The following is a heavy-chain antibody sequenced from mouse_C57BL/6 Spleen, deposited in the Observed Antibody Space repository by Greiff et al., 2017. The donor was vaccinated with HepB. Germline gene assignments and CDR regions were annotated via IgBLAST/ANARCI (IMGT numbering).Heavy chain of an antibody. Sequence: VQLQQPGAELVKPGASVKLSCKASGYTFTSYWMHWVKQRPGRGLEWIGRIDPNSGGTKYNEKFKSKATLTVDKPSSTAYMQLSSLTSEDTAVYYCARNPLRSYYYAMDYWGQGTSVTVSS. CDR2: IDPNSGGT. D-gene: IGHD1-1*01. V-gene: IGHV1-72*01. CDR1: GYTFTSYW. CDR3: ARNPLRSYYYAMDY. J-gene: IGHJ4*01.